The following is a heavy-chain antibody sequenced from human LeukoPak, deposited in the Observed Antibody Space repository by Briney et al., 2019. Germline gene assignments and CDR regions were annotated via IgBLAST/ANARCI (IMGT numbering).Heavy chain of an antibody. J-gene: IGHJ4*02. D-gene: IGHD2-8*01. CDR2: INANSGDT. V-gene: IGHV1-2*02. CDR3: GRAAFCTDVWCPLHY. Sequence: GASVKVSCKASGYTFTDYYIHWVRQAPGQGLEWMGWINANSGDTNYAQKFQGTVTMTRDTSISTAYMEVSSLRSDDTAVYYCGRAAFCTDVWCPLHYWGQGTLVTVSS. CDR1: GYTFTDYY.